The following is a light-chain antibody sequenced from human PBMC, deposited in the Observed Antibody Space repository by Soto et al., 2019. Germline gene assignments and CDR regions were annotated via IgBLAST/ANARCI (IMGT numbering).Light chain of an antibody. Sequence: EIVMTQSPATLSVSPGERATLSCRASQSVSSNLAWYQQKPGQAPRLLIYGASTRATGIPARFSGSGSGTEFTVTISSLQSEDFAVYYCQQYNNVPHTFGQGTTLEIK. CDR3: QQYNNVPHT. CDR1: QSVSSN. CDR2: GAS. J-gene: IGKJ2*01. V-gene: IGKV3-15*01.